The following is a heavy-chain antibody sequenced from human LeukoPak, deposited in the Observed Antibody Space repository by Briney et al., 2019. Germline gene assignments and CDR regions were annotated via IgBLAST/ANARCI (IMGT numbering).Heavy chain of an antibody. Sequence: GGSLRLSCAASGFTFGNHPMHWVRQTPGKRLEYVSAISPRGDGTWYADSVKGRFTISRDNSKNTMYLQMGSLRPEDMGVYYCARAFRPASDPHDFYDFWGRGTTVTVSS. V-gene: IGHV3-64*02. CDR1: GFTFGNHP. CDR2: ISPRGDGT. D-gene: IGHD3/OR15-3a*01. CDR3: ARAFRPASDPHDFYDF. J-gene: IGHJ3*01.